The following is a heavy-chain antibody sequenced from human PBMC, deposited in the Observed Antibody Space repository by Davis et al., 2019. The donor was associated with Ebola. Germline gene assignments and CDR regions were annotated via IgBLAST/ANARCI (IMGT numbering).Heavy chain of an antibody. D-gene: IGHD6-19*01. CDR3: ARGVAVALNWYFDL. CDR2: IIPIFSTA. Sequence: SVKVSCKASGYTFTSYDINWVRQAPGQGLEWMGGIIPIFSTANYAQKFQGRVTITADESTSTAYMELSSLRSEDTAVYYCARGVAVALNWYFDLWGRGTLVTVSS. J-gene: IGHJ2*01. V-gene: IGHV1-69*13. CDR1: GYTFTSYD.